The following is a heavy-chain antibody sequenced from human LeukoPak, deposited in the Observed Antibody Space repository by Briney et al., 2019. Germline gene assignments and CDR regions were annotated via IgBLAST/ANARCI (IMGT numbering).Heavy chain of an antibody. D-gene: IGHD1-26*01. Sequence: GASVKVSCKASGGTFSSYAISWVRQAPGQGLEWMGGIIPIFGTANYAQKFQGRVTITADKSTSTAYMELSSLRSEDTAVYYCASGIKLSLDYYYYMDVWGKGTTVTVSS. CDR1: GGTFSSYA. CDR2: IIPIFGTA. V-gene: IGHV1-69*06. J-gene: IGHJ6*03. CDR3: ASGIKLSLDYYYYMDV.